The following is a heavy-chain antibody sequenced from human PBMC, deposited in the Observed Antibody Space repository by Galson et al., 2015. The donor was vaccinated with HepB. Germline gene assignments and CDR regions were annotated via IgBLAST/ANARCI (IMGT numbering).Heavy chain of an antibody. Sequence: SLRLSCAASGITFSNHWMHWVRQAPGKGLEWVANIKGDASEKKYVDSVKGRFTISRQNGKRTLYLQMNSLRADDTAMYYCARASVMGDGDTSGYRHLDYWGQGTLVTVSS. CDR1: GITFSNHW. J-gene: IGHJ4*02. CDR2: IKGDASEK. CDR3: ARASVMGDGDTSGYRHLDY. V-gene: IGHV3-7*03. D-gene: IGHD6-25*01.